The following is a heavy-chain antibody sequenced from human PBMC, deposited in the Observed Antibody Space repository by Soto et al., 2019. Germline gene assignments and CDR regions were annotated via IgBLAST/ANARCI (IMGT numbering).Heavy chain of an antibody. CDR2: IYYSGST. CDR3: ARHGGSGVDY. D-gene: IGHD6-19*01. J-gene: IGHJ4*02. Sequence: QLQLQESGPGLVKPSETLSLTCTVSGGSISSSSYYWGWIRQPPGKGLEWIGSIYYSGSTYYNPPLKSRVTISVDTSKNQFSLKLSSVTAADTAVYYCARHGGSGVDYWGQGTLVTVSS. CDR1: GGSISSSSYY. V-gene: IGHV4-39*01.